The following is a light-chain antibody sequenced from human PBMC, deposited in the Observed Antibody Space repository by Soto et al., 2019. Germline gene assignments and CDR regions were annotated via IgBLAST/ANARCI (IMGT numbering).Light chain of an antibody. Sequence: DVQMTQWPSTLSASVGERVSITCRASQSVSTLLAWYQQKPGKAPKLLIYAASSLQSGVPSRFSGSGSGTDFTLTISCLQPEDFATYYCQQYYSYPITFGQGTRLEIK. CDR2: AAS. CDR1: QSVSTL. V-gene: IGKV1-5*01. CDR3: QQYYSYPIT. J-gene: IGKJ5*01.